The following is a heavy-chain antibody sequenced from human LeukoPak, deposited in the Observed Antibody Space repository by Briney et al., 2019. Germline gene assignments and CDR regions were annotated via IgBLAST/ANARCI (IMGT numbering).Heavy chain of an antibody. V-gene: IGHV1-18*04. Sequence: ASVKVSCKASGYTFTSYYMHWVRQAPGQGLEWMGWISAYNGNTNYAQKLQGRVTMTTDTSTSTAYMELRSLRSDDTAVYYCARDPRSDVWFDWFDPWGQGTLVTVSS. D-gene: IGHD3-10*01. J-gene: IGHJ5*02. CDR2: ISAYNGNT. CDR1: GYTFTSYY. CDR3: ARDPRSDVWFDWFDP.